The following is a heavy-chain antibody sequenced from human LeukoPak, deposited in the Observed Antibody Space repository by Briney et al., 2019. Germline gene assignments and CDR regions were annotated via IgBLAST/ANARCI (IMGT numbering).Heavy chain of an antibody. CDR1: GFTFSSYA. CDR2: ISGSGGST. V-gene: IGHV3-23*01. J-gene: IGHJ4*02. Sequence: GGSLRLSCAASGFTFSSYAMRWVRQAPGKGLEWVSAISGSGGSTYYADSVKGRFTISRDNSKNTLYLQMNSLRAEDTAVYYCAKRRRGEAVAGTFDYWGQGTLVTVSS. D-gene: IGHD6-19*01. CDR3: AKRRRGEAVAGTFDY.